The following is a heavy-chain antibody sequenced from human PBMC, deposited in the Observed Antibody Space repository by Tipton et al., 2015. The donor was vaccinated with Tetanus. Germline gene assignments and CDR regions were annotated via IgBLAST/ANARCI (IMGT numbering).Heavy chain of an antibody. D-gene: IGHD2-21*02. CDR1: GFTFSMHP. CDR2: ISSSSRYI. Sequence: SLRLSCTTSGFTFSMHPMHWVRQAPGKGLEWVSSISSSSRYIYYADSVKGRFTISRDNTKNSLYLQMISLRAEDTAVYSCARGMAEASNCGGDCYSDYWGQGTLVTVSS. V-gene: IGHV3-21*01. J-gene: IGHJ4*02. CDR3: ARGMAEASNCGGDCYSDY.